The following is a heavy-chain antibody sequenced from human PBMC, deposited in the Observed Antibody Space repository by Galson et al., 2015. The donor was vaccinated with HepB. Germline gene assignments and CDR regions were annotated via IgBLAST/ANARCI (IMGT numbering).Heavy chain of an antibody. J-gene: IGHJ4*02. D-gene: IGHD3-10*01. CDR3: ARGRVVRGVTHFDY. CDR1: GFTLSTYW. Sequence: SLRLSCAASGFTLSTYWMSWVRQAPGKGIEWVANIKQDGTEKYYVDSVRGRFTLSKDIAKNSLYLQMNSLRAEDTAVYYCARGRVVRGVTHFDYWGQGTLVTVSS. V-gene: IGHV3-7*01. CDR2: IKQDGTEK.